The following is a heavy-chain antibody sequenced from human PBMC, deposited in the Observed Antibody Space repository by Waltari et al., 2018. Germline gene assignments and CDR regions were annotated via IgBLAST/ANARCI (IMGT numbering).Heavy chain of an antibody. D-gene: IGHD2-21*01. V-gene: IGHV1-69*12. CDR1: GACFWRHG. J-gene: IGHJ6*02. CDR2: IIPMFGIP. CDR3: ARHELWISQFYYNMYV. Sequence: HVQLVQYGAEVKKPGSSVKVSCKAYGACFWRHGTHWVRQAPGQGLEWMGVIIPMFGIPEYSQKFQDRLTITADESTNTAYMELSSLSSEDTAIYYCARHELWISQFYYNMYVWGQGTTVTISS.